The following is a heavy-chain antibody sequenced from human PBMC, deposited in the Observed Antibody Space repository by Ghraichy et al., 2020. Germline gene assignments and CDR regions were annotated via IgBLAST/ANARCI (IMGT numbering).Heavy chain of an antibody. V-gene: IGHV3-23*01. D-gene: IGHD6-13*01. CDR1: GFTFSSYA. CDR2: ISGSGGST. CDR3: AKGGYSSSWFTSYFDY. Sequence: LSLTCAASGFTFSSYAMSWVRQAPGKGLEWVSAISGSGGSTYYADSVKGRFTISRDNSKNTLYLQMNSLRAEDTAVYYCAKGGYSSSWFTSYFDYWGQGTLVTVSS. J-gene: IGHJ4*02.